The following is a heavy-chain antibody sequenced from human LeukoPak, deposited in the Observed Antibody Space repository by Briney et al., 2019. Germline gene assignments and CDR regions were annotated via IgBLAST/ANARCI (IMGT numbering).Heavy chain of an antibody. CDR1: GYTFTSYY. Sequence: GASVKVSCKASGYTFTSYYMHWVRQAPGQGLEWMGIINPSGGSTSYAQKFQGRVTMTRDTSTNTLYMELSSLRSEDTAVYYCASSIAAAGYYFDNWGQGTLVTVSS. D-gene: IGHD6-13*01. J-gene: IGHJ4*02. CDR2: INPSGGST. CDR3: ASSIAAAGYYFDN. V-gene: IGHV1-46*01.